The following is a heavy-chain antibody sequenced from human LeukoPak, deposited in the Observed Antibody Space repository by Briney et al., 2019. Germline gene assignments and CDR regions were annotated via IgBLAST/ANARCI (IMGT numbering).Heavy chain of an antibody. D-gene: IGHD6-13*01. J-gene: IGHJ6*03. CDR2: ISSSSSYI. CDR1: GFTLSTYS. V-gene: IGHV3-21*01. Sequence: GGSLRLSCAASGFTLSTYSINWVRQAPGKGLEWVSSISSSSSYIYYADSVKGRFTISRDNAKNSLYLQMNSLRAEDTAVYYCARDDAMGSSRIYYMDVWGKGTTVTVSS. CDR3: ARDDAMGSSRIYYMDV.